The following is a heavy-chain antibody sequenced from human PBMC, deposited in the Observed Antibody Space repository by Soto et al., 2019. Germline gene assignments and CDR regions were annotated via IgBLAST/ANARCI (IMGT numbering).Heavy chain of an antibody. CDR3: ARDNSGLGDY. J-gene: IGHJ4*02. Sequence: ASVKVSCKASGYIFTSYPIHWVRQAPGQRLEWMGWINTGTGNTKYSQNFQGRVTTTRGTSATTAYMELSSLRSEDTAVYYCARDNSGLGDYWGQGTLVTVSS. D-gene: IGHD6-25*01. CDR2: INTGTGNT. CDR1: GYIFTSYP. V-gene: IGHV1-3*04.